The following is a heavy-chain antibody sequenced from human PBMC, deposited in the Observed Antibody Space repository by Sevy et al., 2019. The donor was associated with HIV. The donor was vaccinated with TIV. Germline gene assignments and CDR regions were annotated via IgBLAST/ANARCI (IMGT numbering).Heavy chain of an antibody. V-gene: IGHV1-69*13. CDR3: ARGLGYWGGDCYDAFDI. CDR1: GGTFSSYA. CDR2: IIPIFGTA. J-gene: IGHJ3*02. D-gene: IGHD2-21*01. Sequence: ASVKVSCKASGGTFSSYAISWVRQAPGQGLEWMGGIIPIFGTANYAQKFQGRVTITADESTSTAYMELSSLRSEDTAVYYCARGLGYWGGDCYDAFDIWGQGTMVTVSS.